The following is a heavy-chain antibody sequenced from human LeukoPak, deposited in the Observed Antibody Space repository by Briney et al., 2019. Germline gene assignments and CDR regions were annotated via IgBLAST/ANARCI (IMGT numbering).Heavy chain of an antibody. CDR1: GFTFSGYD. CDR3: ARDSSGWRAFDI. V-gene: IGHV3-13*04. D-gene: IGHD6-19*01. CDR2: IGTAGDT. J-gene: IGHJ3*02. Sequence: GGSLRLSCAASGFTFSGYDMHWVRQGTGKGLEWVPGIGTAGDTYYPGSVKGRFTISRENAKNSLYLQMNSLRAGDTAVYCCARDSSGWRAFDIWGQGTMVTVSS.